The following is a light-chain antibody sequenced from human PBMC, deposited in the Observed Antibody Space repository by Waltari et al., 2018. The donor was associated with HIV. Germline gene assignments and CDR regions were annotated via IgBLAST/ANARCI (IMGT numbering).Light chain of an antibody. Sequence: DIQMTESPSSLPASVGDRVTIPCRASQSISSYLNWYQQKPGKAPKLLIYAASSLQSGVPSRFSGSGSGTDFTLTISSLQPEDFATYYCQQSYSTIFTFGPGTKVDIK. CDR3: QQSYSTIFT. CDR2: AAS. V-gene: IGKV1-39*01. CDR1: QSISSY. J-gene: IGKJ3*01.